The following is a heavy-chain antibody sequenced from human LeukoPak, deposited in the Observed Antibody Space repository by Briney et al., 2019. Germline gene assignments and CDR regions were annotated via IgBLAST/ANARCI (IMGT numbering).Heavy chain of an antibody. CDR1: GFTFSSYG. CDR3: ALNDSYGPRGFDY. V-gene: IGHV3-30*02. CDR2: IRDDGSKK. Sequence: GGSLRLSCAASGFTFSSYGMHWVRQAPGKGLEWVTFIRDDGSKKYYADSVKGRFTISRDNSKNTLYLQMNSLKAEDTAVYYCALNDSYGPRGFDYWGQGTLVTVSS. D-gene: IGHD5-18*01. J-gene: IGHJ4*02.